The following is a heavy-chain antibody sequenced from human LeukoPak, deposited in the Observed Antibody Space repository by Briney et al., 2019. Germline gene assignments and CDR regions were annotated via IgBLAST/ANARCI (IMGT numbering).Heavy chain of an antibody. Sequence: ASVKVSCKASGYTFNSYAIHWVRQAPGQRLEWMGWINTDNGKTEYSQNFQGRVTITIDTAANTAYVGLTDLTSEDTAVYYCARETPTMTTFVPHYFAFWGQGTLVIVSS. J-gene: IGHJ4*02. CDR3: ARETPTMTTFVPHYFAF. D-gene: IGHD5-24*01. V-gene: IGHV1-3*04. CDR2: INTDNGKT. CDR1: GYTFNSYA.